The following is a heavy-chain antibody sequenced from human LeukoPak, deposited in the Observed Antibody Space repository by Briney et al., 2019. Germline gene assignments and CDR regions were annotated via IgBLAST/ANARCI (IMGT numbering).Heavy chain of an antibody. Sequence: PGRSLRLSCAASGFTFSSYGMHWVRQAPGRGLEWVTVISWDGYNKYYTDSVKGRFTISRDNSRDTLFLQMDSLRPEDTAVYYCARDLFRGGQLLRNYFYGMDVWGQGTTVTVSS. CDR1: GFTFSSYG. D-gene: IGHD1-1*01. CDR3: ARDLFRGGQLLRNYFYGMDV. V-gene: IGHV3-30*03. J-gene: IGHJ6*02. CDR2: ISWDGYNK.